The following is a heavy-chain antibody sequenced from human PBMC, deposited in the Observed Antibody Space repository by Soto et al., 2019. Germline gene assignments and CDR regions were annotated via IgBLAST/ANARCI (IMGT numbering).Heavy chain of an antibody. J-gene: IGHJ5*02. CDR2: LYYSGNT. D-gene: IGHD2-15*01. Sequence: QLQLQESGPGLVKPSETLSLTCTVYGGSISSFNYFWGWIRQPPGKGLEWIGSLYYSGNTYYNPSLQSRVTISVDTSKKQCTLTLRSVTAADTAVYYCARGGGSTFNWFDPWGQGTLVTVSP. V-gene: IGHV4-39*01. CDR3: ARGGGSTFNWFDP. CDR1: GGSISSFNYF.